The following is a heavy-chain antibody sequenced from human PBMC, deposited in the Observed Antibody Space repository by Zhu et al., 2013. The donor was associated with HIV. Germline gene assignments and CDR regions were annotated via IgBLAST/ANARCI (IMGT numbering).Heavy chain of an antibody. J-gene: IGHJ4*02. Sequence: QVQLQQWGAGLLKPSETLSLTCAVYGGSFSGYYWSWIRQPPGKGLEWIGEINHSGSTNYNPSLKSRVTISVDTSKNQFSLKLSSVTAADTAEYYCASSSETGGQNIVVVPAQKPFDYWGQGTLVTVSS. CDR1: GGSFSGYY. D-gene: IGHD2-2*01. V-gene: IGHV4-34*01. CDR3: ASSSETGGQNIVVVPAQKPFDY. CDR2: INHSGST.